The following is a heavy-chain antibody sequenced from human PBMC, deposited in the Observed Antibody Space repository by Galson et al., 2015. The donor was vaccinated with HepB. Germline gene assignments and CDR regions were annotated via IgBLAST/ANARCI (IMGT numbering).Heavy chain of an antibody. Sequence: ETLSLPCTVSRGSIGTYYWSWIRQPPGKGLEWIGHIFYSGSTNYNPSLRGRVTMSLDTSKNHFFLRLTSVTAADTAVYYCARSHFYDSPGYYYWFDPWGQGTLVTVSS. CDR1: RGSIGTYY. D-gene: IGHD3-22*01. V-gene: IGHV4-59*01. CDR2: IFYSGST. J-gene: IGHJ5*02. CDR3: ARSHFYDSPGYYYWFDP.